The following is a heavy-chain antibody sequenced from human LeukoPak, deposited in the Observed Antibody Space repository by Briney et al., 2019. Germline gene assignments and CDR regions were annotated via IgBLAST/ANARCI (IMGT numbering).Heavy chain of an antibody. Sequence: GGSLRLSCVASGFAFSTYGMHCVRQAPGKGLEWLAIISYGGDIQYTDSVKGRFTISRDNSENTLFLQMNSLTTEDTAVYYCARDWGSSGWYNWFDPWGQGTLVTVSS. D-gene: IGHD6-19*01. J-gene: IGHJ5*02. CDR1: GFAFSTYG. CDR2: ISYGGDI. CDR3: ARDWGSSGWYNWFDP. V-gene: IGHV3-30*03.